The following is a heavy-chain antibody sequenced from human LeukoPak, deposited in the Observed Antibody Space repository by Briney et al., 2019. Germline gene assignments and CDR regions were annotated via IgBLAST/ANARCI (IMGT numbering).Heavy chain of an antibody. D-gene: IGHD6-13*01. J-gene: IGHJ4*02. V-gene: IGHV4-59*05. CDR3: ARLVVSSWYHEVLRGRDS. CDR1: GGSISSYY. Sequence: SQTLCLTCTVSGGSISSYYWNWIRQPPGKGLEWRGSLYYSGSTYYKPSLKSRRTISVDTSKNQFSLKLRSVTAADTAVYYCARLVVSSWYHEVLRGRDSRGQGTLVTVSS. CDR2: LYYSGST.